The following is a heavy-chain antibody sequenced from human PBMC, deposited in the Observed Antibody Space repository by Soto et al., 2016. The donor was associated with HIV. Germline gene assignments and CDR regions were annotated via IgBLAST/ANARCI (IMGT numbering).Heavy chain of an antibody. D-gene: IGHD6-13*01. J-gene: IGHJ4*02. Sequence: EVQLVESGGDLVQPGGSLRLSCAASGFPFSDYWMHWVRQAPGKGLVWVSRINTDGSSTEYADSVKGRSTISRENAKNTVYLQMNSLQAEDTAVYYCTRDFSNSWYEYWGQGTLVTVSS. CDR3: TRDFSNSWYEY. CDR2: INTDGSST. V-gene: IGHV3-74*03. CDR1: GFPFSDYW.